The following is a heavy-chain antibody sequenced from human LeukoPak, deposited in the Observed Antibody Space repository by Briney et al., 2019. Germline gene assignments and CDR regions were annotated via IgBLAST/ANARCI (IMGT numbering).Heavy chain of an antibody. D-gene: IGHD6-25*01. CDR2: IWYDGSNK. CDR1: GFTFSSYA. V-gene: IGHV3-33*08. Sequence: PGGSLRLSCAASGFTFSSYAMTWVRQAPGKGLEWVGVIWYDGSNKYYADSVRGRFTISRDNSKNMLYLQMDSLRVEDTAVYYCTRDAAASFDYWGQGTLVTVSS. J-gene: IGHJ4*02. CDR3: TRDAAASFDY.